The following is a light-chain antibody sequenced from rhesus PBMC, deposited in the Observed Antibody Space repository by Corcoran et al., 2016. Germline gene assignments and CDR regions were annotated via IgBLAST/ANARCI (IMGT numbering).Light chain of an antibody. Sequence: DIQMTQSPSSLSASVGDRVTITCRASQDINHFLSWYQQKPGKAPKPLISYASTLEAGVPSRFCGSGSGTDSTLTISSLQPEDFATYYCQQHNSYPWTFGQGTKVEIK. J-gene: IGKJ1*01. CDR3: QQHNSYPWT. V-gene: IGKV1-66*01. CDR1: QDINHF. CDR2: YAS.